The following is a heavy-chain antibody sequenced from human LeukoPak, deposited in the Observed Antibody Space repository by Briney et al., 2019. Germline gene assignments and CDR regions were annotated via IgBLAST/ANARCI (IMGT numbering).Heavy chain of an antibody. Sequence: SETLSLTCTVSGGPISSSSYYWGWIRQPPGKGLEWIGGIYYSGSTYYNPSLKSRVTISVDTSKNQFSLKLSSVTAADTAVYYCARDLSSGWYGSVNYFDYWGQGTLVTVSS. CDR1: GGPISSSSYY. J-gene: IGHJ4*02. CDR2: IYYSGST. D-gene: IGHD6-19*01. V-gene: IGHV4-39*07. CDR3: ARDLSSGWYGSVNYFDY.